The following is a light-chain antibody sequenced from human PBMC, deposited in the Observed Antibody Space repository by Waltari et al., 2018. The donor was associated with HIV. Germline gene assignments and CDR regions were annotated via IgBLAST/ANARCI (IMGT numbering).Light chain of an antibody. CDR3: CSYADSPPYV. CDR1: SSNVGGYNI. CDR2: EVI. V-gene: IGLV2-23*02. Sequence: SALIHPASVSASPGQSITISCSATSSNVGGYNIVSWYQQHPGKAPKLMVYEVINRPAGVPNRFSGSKSGNTASLTISGLQAEDEADYYCCSYADSPPYVFGTGTKVTVL. J-gene: IGLJ1*01.